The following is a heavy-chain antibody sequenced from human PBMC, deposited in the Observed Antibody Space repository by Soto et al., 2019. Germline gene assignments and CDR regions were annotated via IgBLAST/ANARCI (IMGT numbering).Heavy chain of an antibody. J-gene: IGHJ3*02. CDR2: ISSSSSYI. D-gene: IGHD3-10*01. Sequence: EVQLVESGGGLVKPGGSLRLSCAASGFTFSSYSMNWVRQAPGKGLEWVSSISSSSSYIYDADSVKGRFTISRDNAENSLYLQLTSLSAEDTAVYYCARARLLRFGEQTRTVLGAFDIWGQGTMVTVAS. CDR3: ARARLLRFGEQTRTVLGAFDI. V-gene: IGHV3-21*01. CDR1: GFTFSSYS.